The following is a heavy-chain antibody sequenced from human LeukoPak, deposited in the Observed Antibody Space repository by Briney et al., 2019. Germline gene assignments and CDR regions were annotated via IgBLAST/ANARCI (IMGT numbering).Heavy chain of an antibody. CDR3: ARGGVTIFGVVGQGEIDY. V-gene: IGHV1-18*01. CDR1: GYTSTSYG. D-gene: IGHD3-3*01. J-gene: IGHJ4*02. CDR2: ISAYNGNT. Sequence: ASVKVSCKASGYTSTSYGISWVRQAPGQGLEWMGWISAYNGNTNYAQKLQGRVTMTTDTSTSTAYMELRSLRSDDTAVYYCARGGVTIFGVVGQGEIDYWGQGTLVTVSS.